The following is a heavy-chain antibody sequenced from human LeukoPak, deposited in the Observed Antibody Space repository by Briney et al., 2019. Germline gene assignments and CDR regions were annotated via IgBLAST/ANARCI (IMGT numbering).Heavy chain of an antibody. CDR2: INHSGST. Sequence: PSETLSLTCAVYGGSFSGYNWSWIRQPPGKGLEWIGEINHSGSTNYNPSLKSRVTISVDTSKNQFSLKLGSVTAADTAVYYSARGNNDIVATNFSDYWGQGTLVTVSS. CDR1: GGSFSGYN. J-gene: IGHJ4*02. V-gene: IGHV4-34*01. CDR3: ARGNNDIVATNFSDY. D-gene: IGHD5-12*01.